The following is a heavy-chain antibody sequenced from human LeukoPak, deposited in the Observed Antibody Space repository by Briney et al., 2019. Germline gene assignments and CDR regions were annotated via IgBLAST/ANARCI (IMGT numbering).Heavy chain of an antibody. V-gene: IGHV1-18*01. CDR2: ISAYNGNT. CDR3: ARGASIAAAGDY. D-gene: IGHD6-13*01. CDR1: GGTFSSYA. J-gene: IGHJ4*02. Sequence: GASVKVSCKASGGTFSSYAISWVRQAPGQGLEWMGWISAYNGNTNYAQKLQGRVTMTTDTSTSTAYMGLRSLTSDDTAVYYCARGASIAAAGDYWGQGTLVTVSS.